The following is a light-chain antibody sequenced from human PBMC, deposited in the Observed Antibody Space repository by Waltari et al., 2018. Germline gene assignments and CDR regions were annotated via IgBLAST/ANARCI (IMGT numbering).Light chain of an antibody. CDR3: CSYAGSSTFNWV. Sequence: QSALTQPASVSGSPGQSITISCTGTSSDVGSYNLVSWYQQRPGKAPKPMVYEVGKRPAGVSKRFSGSKSGNTASLTISGLQAEDEADYYCCSYAGSSTFNWVFGGGTKLTVL. J-gene: IGLJ3*02. V-gene: IGLV2-23*02. CDR2: EVG. CDR1: SSDVGSYNL.